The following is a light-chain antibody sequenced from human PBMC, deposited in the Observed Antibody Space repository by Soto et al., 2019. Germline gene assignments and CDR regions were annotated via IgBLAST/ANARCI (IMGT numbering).Light chain of an antibody. CDR2: GAS. J-gene: IGKJ4*01. CDR1: QSVSSSY. CDR3: QQYGSSLVT. Sequence: EIVLTQSPGTLSLSPGERATLSCRAIQSVSSSYLAWYQQKPGQAPRLLIYGASSRATGIPDRFSGSGSGTDFTLTISRLEPEDFAVYYRQQYGSSLVTFGGGTKVDIK. V-gene: IGKV3-20*01.